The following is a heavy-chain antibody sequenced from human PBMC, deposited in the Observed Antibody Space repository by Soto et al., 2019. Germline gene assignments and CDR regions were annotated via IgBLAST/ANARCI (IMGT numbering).Heavy chain of an antibody. D-gene: IGHD2-2*01. CDR3: ASGVVVPAAILLEFDY. J-gene: IGHJ4*02. V-gene: IGHV1-3*01. CDR1: GYTFTSYA. Sequence: APVKVSSKASGYTFTSYAMHLVRQAPRQRLEWMGWINAGNGNTKYSQKFQGRVTITRDTSASTAYMELSSLRSEDTAVYYCASGVVVPAAILLEFDYWGQGTLVTVSS. CDR2: INAGNGNT.